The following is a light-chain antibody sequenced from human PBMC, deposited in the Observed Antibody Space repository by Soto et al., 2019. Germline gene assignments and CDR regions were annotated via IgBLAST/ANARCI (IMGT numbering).Light chain of an antibody. CDR2: DVT. CDR1: SSDIGGYNY. CDR3: SSYTTSTTYV. Sequence: QSALTQPASVSGSPGKSITISCTGTSSDIGGYNYVSWYQQHPGKAPKVMIYDVTNRPSGVSSRFSVSKSGTTASLTISGLQAEDEADYYCSSYTTSTTYVFGTGTKLTVL. J-gene: IGLJ1*01. V-gene: IGLV2-14*01.